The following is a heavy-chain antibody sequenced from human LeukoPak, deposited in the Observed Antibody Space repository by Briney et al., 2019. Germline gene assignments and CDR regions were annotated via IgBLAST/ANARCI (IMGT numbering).Heavy chain of an antibody. CDR2: ISADNGNT. V-gene: IGHV1-18*01. CDR1: GHTFTNYG. J-gene: IGHJ4*02. D-gene: IGHD1-26*01. CDR3: AKNRGSTWWDLVDY. Sequence: ASVKVSCKASGHTFTNYGVTWVRQAPGQGLEWMGWISADNGNTNYAQKFQDRVTTSIDTSTSTAFMELRSLRSDDTAVYYCAKNRGSTWWDLVDYWGQGTLVTVSS.